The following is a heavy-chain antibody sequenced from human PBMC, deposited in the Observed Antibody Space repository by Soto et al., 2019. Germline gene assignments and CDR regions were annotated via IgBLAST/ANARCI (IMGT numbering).Heavy chain of an antibody. J-gene: IGHJ1*01. CDR2: ISYDGSNK. CDR1: GFTFSSYA. D-gene: IGHD3-22*01. V-gene: IGHV3-30-3*01. Sequence: QVQLVESGGGVVQPGRSLRLSCAASGFTFSSYAMHWVRQAPGKGLEWVAVISYDGSNKYYADSVKGRFTISRDNSKNTLYLQMNSLRAEDTAVYYCARGSQDSSGYYFPCQHWGQGTLVTVSS. CDR3: ARGSQDSSGYYFPCQH.